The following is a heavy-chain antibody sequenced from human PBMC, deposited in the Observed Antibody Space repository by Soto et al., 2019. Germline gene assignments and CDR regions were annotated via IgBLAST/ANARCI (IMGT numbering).Heavy chain of an antibody. D-gene: IGHD3-3*01. CDR1: GGSISSYY. V-gene: IGHV4-59*01. CDR2: IYYSGST. CDR3: ARATVSYDFWSGYYPTTPYNWFDP. J-gene: IGHJ5*02. Sequence: SETLSLTCTVSGGSISSYYWSWIRQPPGKGLEWIGYIYYSGSTNYNPSLKSRVTISVDTSKNQFSLKLSSVTAADTAVYYCARATVSYDFWSGYYPTTPYNWFDPWGQGTLVTVSS.